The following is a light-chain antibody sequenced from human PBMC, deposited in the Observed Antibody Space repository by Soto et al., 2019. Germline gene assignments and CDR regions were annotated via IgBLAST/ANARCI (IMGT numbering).Light chain of an antibody. J-gene: IGKJ1*01. Sequence: DIVMTQSPDSLAVSLGERATINCMSSQSVLYSANTKNCLAWYQQKPGQPPKLLLYWASTGESGVPDRCSGSGSGIDFTLTISSLQAEDVAVYYCQQYYSTPRTFGQGTKVEI. CDR2: WAS. V-gene: IGKV4-1*01. CDR1: QSVLYSANTKNC. CDR3: QQYYSTPRT.